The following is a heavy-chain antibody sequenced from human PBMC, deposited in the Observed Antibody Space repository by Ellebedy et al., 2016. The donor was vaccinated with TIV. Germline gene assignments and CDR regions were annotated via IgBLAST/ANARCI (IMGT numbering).Heavy chain of an antibody. Sequence: GESLKIPCAASGFTFSYYAMSWVRQAPGKGLEWVAAISGSGRDAFYADSVRGRFTISRDNSKDTLYLQMNSLRAEDTAVYYCAKSGGWFGESNRSFLVDVWGQGTTVTVSS. CDR1: GFTFSYYA. V-gene: IGHV3-23*01. D-gene: IGHD3-10*01. CDR3: AKSGGWFGESNRSFLVDV. J-gene: IGHJ6*02. CDR2: ISGSGRDA.